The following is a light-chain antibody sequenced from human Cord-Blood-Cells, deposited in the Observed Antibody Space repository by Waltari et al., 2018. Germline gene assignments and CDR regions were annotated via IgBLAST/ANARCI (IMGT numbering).Light chain of an antibody. CDR1: QSVSSSY. CDR2: GAS. J-gene: IGKJ1*01. CDR3: QQYSSSPWT. Sequence: EIVLTQSPGTLSLSPGERATLSCRASQSVSSSYLAWYQPKPGPAPRLLISGASSSATGIPDRFSGSGSGTDFTLTISILAPEVFAVYYCQQYSSSPWTFGQGTKVEIK. V-gene: IGKV3-20*01.